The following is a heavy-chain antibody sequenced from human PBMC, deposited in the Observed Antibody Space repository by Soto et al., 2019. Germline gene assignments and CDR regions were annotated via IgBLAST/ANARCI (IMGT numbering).Heavy chain of an antibody. V-gene: IGHV2-26*01. CDR1: GFSLSNARMG. CDR2: IFSNDEK. Sequence: VSGPTLVNPTETLTLTCTVSGFSLSNARMGVSWIRQPPGKALEWLAHIFSNDEKSYSTSLKSRLTISKDTSKSQVVLTMTNMDPVDTATYYCARARSRGWLQRTFDYWGQGTLVTVSS. CDR3: ARARSRGWLQRTFDY. D-gene: IGHD5-12*01. J-gene: IGHJ4*02.